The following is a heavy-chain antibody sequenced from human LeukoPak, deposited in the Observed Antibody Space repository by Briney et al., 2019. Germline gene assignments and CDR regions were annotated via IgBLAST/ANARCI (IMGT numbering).Heavy chain of an antibody. CDR2: ISGSGGST. CDR1: GFTFSSYW. Sequence: GGSLRLSCAASGFTFSSYWMSWVRQAPGKGLEWVSAISGSGGSTYYADSVKGRFTISRDNSKNTLYLQMNSLRAEDTAVYYCAKARDCSGGSCSYYFDYWGQGTLVTVSS. V-gene: IGHV3-23*01. CDR3: AKARDCSGGSCSYYFDY. J-gene: IGHJ4*02. D-gene: IGHD2-15*01.